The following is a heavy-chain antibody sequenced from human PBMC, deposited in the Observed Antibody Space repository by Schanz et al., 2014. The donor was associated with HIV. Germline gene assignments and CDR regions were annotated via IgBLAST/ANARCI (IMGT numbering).Heavy chain of an antibody. V-gene: IGHV3-33*08. CDR2: IWYDGSYK. D-gene: IGHD3-16*02. CDR1: GFTFSNFA. CDR3: ARDYRFATDS. J-gene: IGHJ4*02. Sequence: VQLVESGGGLVQPGGSLRLSCAASGFTFSNFAMHWVRQAPGKGLEWAAVIWYDGSYKYYADSVKGRFTISRDNAKNSLYLQMNSLRVDDTAVYYCARDYRFATDSWGQGTLVTVSS.